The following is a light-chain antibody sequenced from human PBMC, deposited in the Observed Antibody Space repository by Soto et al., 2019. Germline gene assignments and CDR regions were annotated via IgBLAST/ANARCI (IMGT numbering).Light chain of an antibody. CDR3: QQYDGSPIT. V-gene: IGKV3D-15*02. Sequence: TVMTQSPETLSVSPGDRATLSCRASRSVRNKLAWYQQKSGQAPRLLIYGASTRASGIPTRFSGSGSGTDFTLSISRVEPEDFALYICQQYDGSPITFGQGTRLDIK. CDR2: GAS. CDR1: RSVRNK. J-gene: IGKJ5*01.